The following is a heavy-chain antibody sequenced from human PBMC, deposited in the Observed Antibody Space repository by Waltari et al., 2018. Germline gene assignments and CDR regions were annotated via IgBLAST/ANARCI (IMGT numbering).Heavy chain of an antibody. CDR1: AYTFSTYG. CDR3: ATSVGGNMEFDN. Sequence: QAQLAQSGAEVKKPGASVKVSCKASAYTFSTYGITWVRQVPGQGLEGMGWIRAHNGNTNHAQKFQDRVTLTTDTSTHTAYMEMRSLTTDDTAVYYCATSVGGNMEFDNWGQGTLVTVSS. D-gene: IGHD6-19*01. CDR2: IRAHNGNT. V-gene: IGHV1-18*01. J-gene: IGHJ1*01.